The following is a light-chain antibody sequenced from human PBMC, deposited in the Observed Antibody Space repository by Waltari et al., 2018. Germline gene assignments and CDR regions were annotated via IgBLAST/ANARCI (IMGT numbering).Light chain of an antibody. Sequence: DIQLTQSPSSLSASVGDTVTISCRASGPLTSFMHWYQHRPGTAPRLLIYSASALKSGVPSRXSGTGYGTDFTLIISSLQPDDSATYYCQQSRTAPITFGHGTRVEI. CDR3: QQSRTAPIT. CDR2: SAS. V-gene: IGKV1-39*01. J-gene: IGKJ5*01. CDR1: GPLTSF.